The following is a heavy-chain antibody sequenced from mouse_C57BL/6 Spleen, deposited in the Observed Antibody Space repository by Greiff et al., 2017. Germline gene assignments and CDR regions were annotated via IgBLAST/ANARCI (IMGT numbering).Heavy chain of an antibody. CDR1: GYTFTDHT. CDR3: AREGVYDGYYDYFDY. J-gene: IGHJ2*01. D-gene: IGHD2-3*01. V-gene: IGHV1-78*01. CDR2: IYPRDGST. Sequence: VQLQQSDAELVKPGASVKISCKVSGYTFTDHTIHWMKQRPEQGLEWIGYIYPRDGSTKYNEKFKGKATLTADKSSSTAYMQLNSLTSEDSAVYFCAREGVYDGYYDYFDYWGQGTTLTVSS.